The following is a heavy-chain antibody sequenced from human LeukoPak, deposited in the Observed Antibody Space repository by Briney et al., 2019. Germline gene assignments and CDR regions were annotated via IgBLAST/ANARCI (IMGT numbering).Heavy chain of an antibody. CDR3: ARVTMVTTSPWSWGPKNIGQEVTWHDP. J-gene: IGHJ5*02. D-gene: IGHD4/OR15-4a*01. Sequence: ASVKVSCKTSGYAFRDYGITWVRQAPGQGLEWMGWIRNDNGNREYAQKIQGRVTMTRDTSTSTAYMELRSLTSDDTAVYYCARVTMVTTSPWSWGPKNIGQEVTWHDPWGQGTLVTVS. V-gene: IGHV1-18*01. CDR1: GYAFRDYG. CDR2: IRNDNGNR.